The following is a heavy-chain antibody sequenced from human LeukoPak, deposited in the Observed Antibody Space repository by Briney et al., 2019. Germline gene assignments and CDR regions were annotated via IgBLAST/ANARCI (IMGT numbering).Heavy chain of an antibody. Sequence: PSETLSLTCTVSGDSIGSYYWSWIRQSAGKGLEWIGRIYSSGTTDYNPSLKSRVTMSVDTSKSQFSLKLNSVTAADTAVYYCARATWNGYMFDYWGQGSLVTVTS. D-gene: IGHD5-24*01. CDR2: IYSSGTT. CDR3: ARATWNGYMFDY. V-gene: IGHV4-4*07. J-gene: IGHJ4*02. CDR1: GDSIGSYY.